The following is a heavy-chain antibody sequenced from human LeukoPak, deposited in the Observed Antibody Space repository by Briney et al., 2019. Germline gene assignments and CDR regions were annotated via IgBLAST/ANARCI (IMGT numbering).Heavy chain of an antibody. J-gene: IGHJ6*02. CDR1: GVSFSGYY. D-gene: IGHD2-2*02. Sequence: SEKLSLNCAVYGVSFSGYYWRWLRQPPGKGLEWMGEINHSGSTNYNPSLKRGVTISVDTSTNQFSLKLSSVPAADSAVYYCASRSIAYCSSTSCYKAHYYYYGMDVWGQGTTVTVSS. V-gene: IGHV4-34*01. CDR2: INHSGST. CDR3: ASRSIAYCSSTSCYKAHYYYYGMDV.